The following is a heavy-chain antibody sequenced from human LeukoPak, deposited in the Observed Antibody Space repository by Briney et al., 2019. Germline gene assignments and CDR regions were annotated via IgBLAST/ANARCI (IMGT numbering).Heavy chain of an antibody. J-gene: IGHJ3*02. V-gene: IGHV3-21*01. D-gene: IGHD3-22*01. CDR1: GFTFSSYS. CDR2: ISSSSSYI. CDR3: ARDLRYYDSSGPDSDAFDI. Sequence: PGGSLRLSCAASGFTFSSYSMNWVRQAPGKGLEWVSSISSSSSYIYYADSAKGRFTISRDNAKNSLYLQMNSLRAEDTAVYYCARDLRYYDSSGPDSDAFDIWGQGTMVTVSS.